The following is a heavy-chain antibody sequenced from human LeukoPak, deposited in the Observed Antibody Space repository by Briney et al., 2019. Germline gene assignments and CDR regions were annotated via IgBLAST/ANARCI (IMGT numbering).Heavy chain of an antibody. CDR2: IIPIFGTA. Sequence: GSSVKVSCKASGGTFSSYAISWVRQAPGQGLEWMGRIIPIFGTANYARKFEGRVTITTDESTSTAYMELSSLRSEDTAVYYCARDRYDSSGYYYPPRGNAFDIWGQGTMVTVSS. CDR1: GGTFSSYA. CDR3: ARDRYDSSGYYYPPRGNAFDI. V-gene: IGHV1-69*05. J-gene: IGHJ3*02. D-gene: IGHD3-22*01.